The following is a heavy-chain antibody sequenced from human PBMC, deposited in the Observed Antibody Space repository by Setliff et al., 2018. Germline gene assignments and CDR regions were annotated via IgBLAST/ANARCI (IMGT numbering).Heavy chain of an antibody. J-gene: IGHJ4*02. V-gene: IGHV1-46*01. D-gene: IGHD6-13*01. CDR3: ARAGLAATGRKGVFDH. CDR2: INTGGGSS. CDR1: GYSFTSHY. Sequence: ASVKVSCKASGYSFTSHYMHWVRQAPGHGREWMGIINTGGGSSSSTQKFEGRVTMTRDTSTNTVYMELSGLTSDDTAVYYCARAGLAATGRKGVFDHWGQGTLVTVSS.